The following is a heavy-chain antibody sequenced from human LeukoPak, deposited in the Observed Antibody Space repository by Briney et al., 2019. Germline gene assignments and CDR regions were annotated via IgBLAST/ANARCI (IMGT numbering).Heavy chain of an antibody. J-gene: IGHJ5*02. D-gene: IGHD6-13*01. CDR1: GFTFSSYG. Sequence: GGSLRLSCAASGFTFSSYGMHWVRQAPGKGLEWVAVISYDGSNKYYADSVKGRFTISRDNSKNTLYLQMNSLRAEDTAVYYCATAIAAAASSSWFDPWGHGTLVTVSS. V-gene: IGHV3-30*03. CDR3: ATAIAAAASSSWFDP. CDR2: ISYDGSNK.